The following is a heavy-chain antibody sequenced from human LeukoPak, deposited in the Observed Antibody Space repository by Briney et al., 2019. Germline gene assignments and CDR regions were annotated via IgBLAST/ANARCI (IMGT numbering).Heavy chain of an antibody. CDR1: GGTFSSYA. V-gene: IGHV1-69*13. D-gene: IGHD1-1*01. CDR3: ARDRNVPYYYYMDV. CDR2: IIPIFGTA. J-gene: IGHJ6*03. Sequence: SVKVSCKASGGTFSSYAISWVRQAPGQGLEWMGGIIPIFGTANYAQKLQGRVTITADESTSTAYMELSSLRSEDTAVYYCARDRNVPYYYYMDVWGKGTTVTVSS.